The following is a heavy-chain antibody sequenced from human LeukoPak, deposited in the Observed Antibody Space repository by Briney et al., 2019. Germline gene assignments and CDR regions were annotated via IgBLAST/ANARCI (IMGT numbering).Heavy chain of an antibody. CDR2: IYYSGST. CDR3: ARGSIDSHIAATAFDF. CDR1: GGSISTYY. V-gene: IGHV4-59*01. D-gene: IGHD6-6*01. Sequence: SSETLSLTCTVSGGSISTYYWSWIRQPPGKGLEWVGYIYYSGSTNYNPSLKSRVTTSVDTSKNQFSLKLSSVTAADTAVYYCARGSIDSHIAATAFDFWGQGTLVTVSS. J-gene: IGHJ4*02.